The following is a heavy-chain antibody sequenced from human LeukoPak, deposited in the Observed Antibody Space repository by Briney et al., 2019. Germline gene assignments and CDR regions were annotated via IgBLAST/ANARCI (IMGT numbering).Heavy chain of an antibody. CDR2: IYTSGST. Sequence: PSETLSLTCTVSGGSISSSSYYWGWIRQPPGKGLEWIGRIYTSGSTNYNPSLKSRVTISVDKSKNQFSLKLGSVTAADTAVYYCARGTVTNYWYFDLWGRGTLVTVSS. D-gene: IGHD4-11*01. J-gene: IGHJ2*01. V-gene: IGHV4-61*05. CDR1: GGSISSSSYY. CDR3: ARGTVTNYWYFDL.